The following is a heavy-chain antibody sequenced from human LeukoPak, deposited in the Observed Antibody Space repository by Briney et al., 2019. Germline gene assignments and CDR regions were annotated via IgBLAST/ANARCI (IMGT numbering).Heavy chain of an antibody. V-gene: IGHV3-7*05. CDR1: GFTFSSST. CDR2: IKEDGTDK. Sequence: GGSQSSCCATTGFTFSSSTMTWLRQTPGKGLESVAHIKEDGTDKYDVDSVKGRFTLSRDNAKNSLYLQMNSLRAEDTAVYYCARWHDSWEFDYWGLGTLVSVSS. D-gene: IGHD3-10*01. J-gene: IGHJ4*02. CDR3: ARWHDSWEFDY.